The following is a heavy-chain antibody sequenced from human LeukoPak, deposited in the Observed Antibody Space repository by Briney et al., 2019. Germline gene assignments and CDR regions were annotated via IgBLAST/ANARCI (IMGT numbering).Heavy chain of an antibody. Sequence: ASVKVSCKASGYAFTSYGISWVRQATGQGLEWMGWISAYNGNTNYAQKLQGRVTMTTDTSTSTAYMELRSLRSDDTAVYYCARSFYGDRAFDIWGQGTMVTVSS. CDR2: ISAYNGNT. J-gene: IGHJ3*02. CDR3: ARSFYGDRAFDI. V-gene: IGHV1-18*01. D-gene: IGHD4-17*01. CDR1: GYAFTSYG.